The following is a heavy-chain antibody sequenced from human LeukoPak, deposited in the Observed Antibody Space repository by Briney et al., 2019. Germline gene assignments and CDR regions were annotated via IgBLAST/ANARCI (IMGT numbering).Heavy chain of an antibody. CDR3: GRSYGGISGFQ. J-gene: IGHJ4*02. CDR1: GYPFTNYD. D-gene: IGHD4-23*01. Sequence: ASVKVSCKASGYPFTNYDFNWVRQATGQGLEWMGWMNPDSGKTGYAQKFQGRVTMTRDTSISTAYMELSSLRSDDTAVYYCGRSYGGISGFQWGQGTLVTVSS. CDR2: MNPDSGKT. V-gene: IGHV1-8*01.